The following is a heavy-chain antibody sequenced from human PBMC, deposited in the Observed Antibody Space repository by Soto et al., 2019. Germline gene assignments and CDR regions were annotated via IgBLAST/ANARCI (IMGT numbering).Heavy chain of an antibody. V-gene: IGHV4-59*01. Sequence: PSETLSLTCTVSGGSISSYYWSWIRQPPGKGLEWIGYIYYSGSTNYNPSLKSRVTISVDTSKNQFSLKLSSVTAADTAVYYCARASYDYVWGSYRVEFDYWGQGTLVTVSS. D-gene: IGHD3-16*02. J-gene: IGHJ4*02. CDR2: IYYSGST. CDR1: GGSISSYY. CDR3: ARASYDYVWGSYRVEFDY.